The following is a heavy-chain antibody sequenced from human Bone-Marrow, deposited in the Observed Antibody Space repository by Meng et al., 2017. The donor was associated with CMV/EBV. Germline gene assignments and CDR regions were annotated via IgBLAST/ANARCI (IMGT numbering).Heavy chain of an antibody. D-gene: IGHD3-22*01. V-gene: IGHV1-2*02. CDR1: YTFTGYY. J-gene: IGHJ4*02. CDR3: ARSKNPNSGFLWWYFDY. CDR2: INPNSGGT. Sequence: YTFTGYYMHWVRQAPGQGLEWMGWINPNSGGTNYAQKFQGRVTMTRDTSISTAYMELSRLRSDDTAVYYCARSKNPNSGFLWWYFDYWGQGTLVTVSS.